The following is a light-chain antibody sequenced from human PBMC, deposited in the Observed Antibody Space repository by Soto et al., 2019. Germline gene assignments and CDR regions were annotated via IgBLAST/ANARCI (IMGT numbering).Light chain of an antibody. CDR1: SSDVGSYNR. CDR3: SSYTNRRTYV. CDR2: EVS. Sequence: QSALTQPPSVSGSPGQAVTISCTGTSSDVGSYNRVSWYQQPPGTTPKLMIYEVSNRPSGVPDRFSGSKSGNTASLTISGLQAEDEADYCCSSYTNRRTYVFGTGTKLTVL. V-gene: IGLV2-18*02. J-gene: IGLJ1*01.